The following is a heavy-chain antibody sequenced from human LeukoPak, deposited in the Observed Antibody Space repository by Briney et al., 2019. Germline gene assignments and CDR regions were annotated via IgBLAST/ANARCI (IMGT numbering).Heavy chain of an antibody. D-gene: IGHD1-26*01. Sequence: PGGSLRLSCAASGFTFSSYAMSWVRQAPGRGLEWVSAISGSGGSTYYADSVKGRFTISRDNSKNTLYLQMNSLRAEDTAVYYCASPAGAVGATSFDYWGQGTLVTVSS. CDR2: ISGSGGST. CDR1: GFTFSSYA. J-gene: IGHJ4*02. CDR3: ASPAGAVGATSFDY. V-gene: IGHV3-23*01.